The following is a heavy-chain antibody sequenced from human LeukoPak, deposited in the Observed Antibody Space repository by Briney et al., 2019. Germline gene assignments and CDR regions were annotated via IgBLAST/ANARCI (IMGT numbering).Heavy chain of an antibody. V-gene: IGHV1-18*01. Sequence: ASVTVSCKASGYTFTSYGISWVRQAPGQGLEWMGWISAYNGNTNYAQKLQGRVTMTTDTSTSTAYMELSSLRSEDTAVYYCARGCGGDCYSHDAFDIWGQGTMVTVSS. CDR1: GYTFTSYG. CDR3: ARGCGGDCYSHDAFDI. D-gene: IGHD2-21*01. J-gene: IGHJ3*02. CDR2: ISAYNGNT.